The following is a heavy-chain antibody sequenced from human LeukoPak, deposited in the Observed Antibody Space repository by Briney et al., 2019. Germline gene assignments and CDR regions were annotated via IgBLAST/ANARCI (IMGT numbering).Heavy chain of an antibody. CDR2: SSSSSSYI. J-gene: IGHJ4*02. Sequence: GGSLRLSCAASGFTFSSYSMNWVRQAPGKGLGWVSSSSSSSSYIYYADSVKGRFTISRDNAKNSLYLQMNSLRAEDTAVYYCARDPIGSGSYLGYFDYWGQGTLVTVSS. CDR3: ARDPIGSGSYLGYFDY. V-gene: IGHV3-21*01. CDR1: GFTFSSYS. D-gene: IGHD1-26*01.